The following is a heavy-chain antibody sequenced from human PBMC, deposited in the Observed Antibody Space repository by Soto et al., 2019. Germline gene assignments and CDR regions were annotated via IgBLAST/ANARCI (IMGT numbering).Heavy chain of an antibody. D-gene: IGHD6-19*01. CDR2: INPSGGST. CDR3: ASDGGSSYSCGWYYFDY. CDR1: GYTFTSYY. Sequence: QVQLVQSGAEVKKPGASVKVSCKASGYTFTSYYMHWVRQAPGQGLEWMGIINPSGGSTSYAQKFQGRVTMTRDTSTRTVYMALSGLRSEDTAVYYCASDGGSSYSCGWYYFDYWGQGTLVTVSS. J-gene: IGHJ4*02. V-gene: IGHV1-46*01.